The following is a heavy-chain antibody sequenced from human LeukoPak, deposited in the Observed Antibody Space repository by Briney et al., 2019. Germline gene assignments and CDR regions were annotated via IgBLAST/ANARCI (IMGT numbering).Heavy chain of an antibody. CDR1: GGSISSYY. CDR3: ARYNYDFWSGYHTDDYYYYGMDV. V-gene: IGHV4-59*01. D-gene: IGHD3-3*01. CDR2: IYYSGGT. J-gene: IGHJ6*02. Sequence: SETLSLTCTVSGGSISSYYWSWIRQPPGKGLEWIGYIYYSGGTNYNPSLKSRVTISVDTSKNQFSLKLSSVTAADTAVYYCARYNYDFWSGYHTDDYYYYGMDVWGQGTTVTVSS.